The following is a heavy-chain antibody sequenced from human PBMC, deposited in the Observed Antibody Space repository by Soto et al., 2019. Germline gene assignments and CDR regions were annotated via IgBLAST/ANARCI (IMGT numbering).Heavy chain of an antibody. Sequence: SETLSLTFAVSGGSMSSSNWWSWVRQPPGQGMEWIGEIYHSGSTNYNPSLKIRVTISVDKSKNQFSLKLSSVTAADTAVYYCAGQGRSSSWTYYYYHGMDVWGQATTVTVSS. D-gene: IGHD6-13*01. CDR2: IYHSGST. V-gene: IGHV4-4*02. CDR1: GGSMSSSNW. J-gene: IGHJ6*02. CDR3: AGQGRSSSWTYYYYHGMDV.